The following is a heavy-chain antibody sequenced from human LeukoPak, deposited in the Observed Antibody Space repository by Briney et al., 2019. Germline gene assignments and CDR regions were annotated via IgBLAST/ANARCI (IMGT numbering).Heavy chain of an antibody. J-gene: IGHJ3*02. CDR1: GGSISSYY. Sequence: SETLSLTFTVSGGSISSYYWSWIRQPAGKGLEWIGRIYTSGSTNYNPSLKSRVTMSVDTSKNQFSLKLSSVTAADTAVYYCAREGSVVGTQVAFDIWGQGTMVTVSS. CDR3: AREGSVVGTQVAFDI. V-gene: IGHV4-4*07. CDR2: IYTSGST. D-gene: IGHD2-15*01.